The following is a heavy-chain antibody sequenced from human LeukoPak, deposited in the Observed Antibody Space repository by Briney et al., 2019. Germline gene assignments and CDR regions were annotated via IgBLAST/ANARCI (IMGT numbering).Heavy chain of an antibody. Sequence: GGSLRLSCAVSGFTFSSYAMHWARQAPGKGLEWVAVISHDGSNQYYPDSVKGRFTISRDNSKNTLYLHMNSLRAEDTAVYYCARAPYYYDSSGYLDYWGQGTLVTVSS. CDR3: ARAPYYYDSSGYLDY. J-gene: IGHJ4*02. D-gene: IGHD3-22*01. CDR2: ISHDGSNQ. CDR1: GFTFSSYA. V-gene: IGHV3-30*01.